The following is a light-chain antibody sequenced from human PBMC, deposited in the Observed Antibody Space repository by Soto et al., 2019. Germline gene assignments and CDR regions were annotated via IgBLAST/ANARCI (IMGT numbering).Light chain of an antibody. CDR1: QSVSTW. J-gene: IGKJ2*01. CDR3: QHYDSHRGS. V-gene: IGKV1-5*01. Sequence: DIQMTQSPSILSASVGDRVTITCRASQSVSTWLAWYQQKPGQAPKLLVFEASTLQRGVPSRFSGSGSGTDFTLSISSLQPDDFATYYCQHYDSHRGSFGQGTKVEIK. CDR2: EAS.